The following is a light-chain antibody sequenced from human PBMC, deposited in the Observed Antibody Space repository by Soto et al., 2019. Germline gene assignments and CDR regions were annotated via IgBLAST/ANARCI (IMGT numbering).Light chain of an antibody. CDR2: GAS. J-gene: IGKJ1*01. CDR3: QQYGSSSWT. Sequence: ESVLTQSPGTLSLSPGKRATLSCRASQSISSSYLAWYQQRPGQAPRLLIYGASSRATGIPDRFSGSGSGTEFTLTISRLEPEDFAVYYCQQYGSSSWTFGQGTKVAIK. V-gene: IGKV3-20*01. CDR1: QSISSSY.